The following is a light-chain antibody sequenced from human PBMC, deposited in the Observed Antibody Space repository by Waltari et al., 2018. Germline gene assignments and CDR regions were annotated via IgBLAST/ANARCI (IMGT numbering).Light chain of an antibody. CDR1: QSVSSSY. CDR3: QQYGVSTLT. CDR2: DAS. J-gene: IGKJ4*01. V-gene: IGKV3-20*01. Sequence: EIVLTQSPGTRSLSPGERATLSCRASQSVSSSYLAWYQQKPGQAPRLLIYDASSRATGIPDRFGGSGSGTDFTLTISRLEPEDFAVYYCQQYGVSTLTFGGGTKVEIK.